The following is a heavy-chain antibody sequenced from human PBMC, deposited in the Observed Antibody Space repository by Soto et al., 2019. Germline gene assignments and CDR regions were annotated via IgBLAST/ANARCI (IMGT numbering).Heavy chain of an antibody. J-gene: IGHJ4*02. CDR1: GGTFSSYA. D-gene: IGHD6-13*01. Sequence: PSVKVSCKASGGTFSSYAISWVRQAPGQGLEWMGGIIPSFGTANYAQKFQGRVTITRDTSASTAYMELSSLRSEDTAVYYCASSSAAGTGVYFDYWGQGTLVTVSS. CDR3: ASSSAAGTGVYFDY. V-gene: IGHV1-69*05. CDR2: IIPSFGTA.